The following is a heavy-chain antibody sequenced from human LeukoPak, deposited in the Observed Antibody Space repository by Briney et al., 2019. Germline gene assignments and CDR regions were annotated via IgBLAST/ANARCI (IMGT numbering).Heavy chain of an antibody. J-gene: IGHJ3*01. CDR3: ASHTKYYAGSAGSYWGAFDL. D-gene: IGHD3-10*01. Sequence: GGSLRLSCGDSGHPLYDQAMHWVRQAPARGREGVSHRGHDWSTYYVDSVPGRFTICRDISTISLDMDMSSLRTEDTALYHCASHTKYYAGSAGSYWGAFDLWGQGTMVTVSS. V-gene: IGHV3-43*02. CDR1: GHPLYDQA. CDR2: RGHDWST.